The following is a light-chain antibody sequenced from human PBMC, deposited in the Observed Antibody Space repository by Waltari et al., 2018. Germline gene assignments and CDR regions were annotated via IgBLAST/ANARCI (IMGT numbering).Light chain of an antibody. CDR1: ALPKKY. Sequence: SYELTQPPSVSVSPGQTARITCSGDALPKKYAYWYQQKSGQTPVLVIYEDKKRPSGIPEGVSGSSAGTVATLTISGAKVGDEADYFCYSTDNNGRGVFGGWTKLTVL. CDR2: EDK. V-gene: IGLV3-10*01. J-gene: IGLJ2*01. CDR3: YSTDNNGRGV.